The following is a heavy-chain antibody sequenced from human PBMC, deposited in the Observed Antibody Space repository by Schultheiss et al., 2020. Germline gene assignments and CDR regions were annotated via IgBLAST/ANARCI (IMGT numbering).Heavy chain of an antibody. D-gene: IGHD4-17*01. Sequence: GESLKISCTASGFIVSDNYMTWVRQAPGKGLEWVAVISYDGSNKYYADSVKGRFTISRDNSKNTLYLQMNSLRAEDTAVYYCASFILLEGSRSYGDYYYYYGMDVWGQGTTVTVSS. V-gene: IGHV3-33*05. J-gene: IGHJ6*02. CDR3: ASFILLEGSRSYGDYYYYYGMDV. CDR2: ISYDGSNK. CDR1: GFIVSDNY.